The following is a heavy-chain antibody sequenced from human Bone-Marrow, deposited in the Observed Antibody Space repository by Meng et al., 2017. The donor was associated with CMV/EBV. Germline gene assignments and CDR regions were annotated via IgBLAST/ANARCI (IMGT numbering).Heavy chain of an antibody. CDR2: ISAYNGNT. CDR1: GYTFTNYG. Sequence: ASVKVSCKASGYTFTNYGFSWVRQAPGQGLEWMGWISAYNGNTNCAQKFQGRVTMTRDTSISTAYLELSSLRSDDTAVYYCASATALPAAIHYYYYGMDVWGQGTTVTVSS. D-gene: IGHD2-2*01. V-gene: IGHV1-18*01. J-gene: IGHJ6*02. CDR3: ASATALPAAIHYYYYGMDV.